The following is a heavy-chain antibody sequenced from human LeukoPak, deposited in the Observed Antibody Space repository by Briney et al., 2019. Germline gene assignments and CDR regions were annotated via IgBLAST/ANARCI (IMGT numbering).Heavy chain of an antibody. V-gene: IGHV1-69*06. CDR2: IIPIFGAA. J-gene: IGHJ4*02. D-gene: IGHD5-18*01. Sequence: ASVEVSCKASGGTFSSYAISWVRQAPGQGLEWMGGIIPIFGAANYAQKFQGRVTITADKSTSTAYMDLSSLRSEDTAVYYCARLSRLGRGYYFFDYWGQGTLVTVSS. CDR3: ARLSRLGRGYYFFDY. CDR1: GGTFSSYA.